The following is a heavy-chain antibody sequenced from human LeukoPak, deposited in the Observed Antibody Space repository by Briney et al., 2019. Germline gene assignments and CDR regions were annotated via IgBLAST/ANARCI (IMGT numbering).Heavy chain of an antibody. J-gene: IGHJ3*01. D-gene: IGHD3-22*01. CDR3: ARDLGSTIIVGGDAFDL. CDR2: MNPNSGGT. V-gene: IGHV1-2*02. CDR1: GYTFSDYY. Sequence: GASVKVSCKASGYTFSDYYLHWVRQAPGQGLEWMGWMNPNSGGTNYAQKFQGRITMTGDTSTAYLELSRLRSDDTAVYYCARDLGSTIIVGGDAFDLRGQGTMVTVSS.